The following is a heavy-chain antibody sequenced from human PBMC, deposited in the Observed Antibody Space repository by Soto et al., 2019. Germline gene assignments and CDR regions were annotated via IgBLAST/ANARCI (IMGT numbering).Heavy chain of an antibody. D-gene: IGHD3-22*01. J-gene: IGHJ4*02. CDR1: GGTFSSYA. CDR3: ARDSLAYDTLTPLDY. Sequence: QVQLVQSGAEVQKPGSSVKVSCKASGGTFSSYAISWVRQAPGQGLEWMGGIIPIFGTANYAQKFQGRVTITADDSTSTAYIELSSLRSEDTAVYYCARDSLAYDTLTPLDYWGQGTLVTVSS. V-gene: IGHV1-69*01. CDR2: IIPIFGTA.